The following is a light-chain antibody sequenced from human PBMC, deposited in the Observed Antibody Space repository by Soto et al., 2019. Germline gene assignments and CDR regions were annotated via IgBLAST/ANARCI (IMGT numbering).Light chain of an antibody. J-gene: IGKJ4*01. CDR3: QQYGDSPLT. CDR2: GAS. CDR1: QSVSSATY. Sequence: EIVLTQSPRTLSLSPGERANLSCRASQSVSSATYLAWYQQKPGQPPRLLIYGASSRAADIPDRFSGSGSGTDVTLTISRLEPEDFAVYFCQQYGDSPLTFGGGTRVETK. V-gene: IGKV3-20*01.